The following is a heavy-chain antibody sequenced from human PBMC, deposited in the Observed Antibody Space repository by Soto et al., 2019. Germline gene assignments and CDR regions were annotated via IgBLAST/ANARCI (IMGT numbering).Heavy chain of an antibody. Sequence: SDTPSLTCTVPCVSISSYYWSLIRHHTGKGLEWIGYIYYSGSTNYNPSLKSRVTISVDTSKNQFSLKLSSVTAADTAVYYCARGIVVVPAASHNWFEPWGQGTLVTVSS. J-gene: IGHJ5*02. D-gene: IGHD2-2*01. V-gene: IGHV4-59*01. CDR2: IYYSGST. CDR3: ARGIVVVPAASHNWFEP. CDR1: CVSISSYY.